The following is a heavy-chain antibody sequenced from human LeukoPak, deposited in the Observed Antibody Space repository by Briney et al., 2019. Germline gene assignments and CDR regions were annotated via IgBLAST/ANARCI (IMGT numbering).Heavy chain of an antibody. Sequence: GESLKISCKGSGYSLTNYWIGWVRQMPGKGLEWMGIIFPGDSHTRYGPSFQGQVTMSADKSISTAYLQWSSLRASDTAMYYCARSSVNWFDPWGQGTLVTVSS. J-gene: IGHJ5*02. CDR2: IFPGDSHT. V-gene: IGHV5-51*01. CDR1: GYSLTNYW. D-gene: IGHD3-3*01. CDR3: ARSSVNWFDP.